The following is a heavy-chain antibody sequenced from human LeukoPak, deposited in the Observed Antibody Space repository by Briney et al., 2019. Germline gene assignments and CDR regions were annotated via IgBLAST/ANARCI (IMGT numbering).Heavy chain of an antibody. J-gene: IGHJ3*02. CDR3: ARDLGYYYDSSGYHAFDI. CDR2: IYYSGST. D-gene: IGHD3-22*01. CDR1: GGSISSYY. V-gene: IGHV4-59*01. Sequence: SETLSLTCTVSGGSISSYYWSWIRQPPGKGLEWIGYIYYSGSTNYNPSLKSQVTISVDTSKNQFSLKLSSVTAADTAVYYCARDLGYYYDSSGYHAFDIWGQGTMVTVSS.